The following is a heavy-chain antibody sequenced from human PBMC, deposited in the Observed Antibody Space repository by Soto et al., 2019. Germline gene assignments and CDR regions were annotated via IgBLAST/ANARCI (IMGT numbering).Heavy chain of an antibody. D-gene: IGHD6-19*01. CDR1: GFTFSSYS. Sequence: QVQLVESGGGVVQPGRSLRLSCAASGFTFSSYSMHWVRQAPGTGLEWVAVIWYDGSNKYYADSVKGRFTISRDNSKNTLYLQMNSLRAEDTAVYYCARVSAYSSGWYEGYYFDYWGQGTLVTVSS. J-gene: IGHJ4*02. CDR2: IWYDGSNK. CDR3: ARVSAYSSGWYEGYYFDY. V-gene: IGHV3-33*01.